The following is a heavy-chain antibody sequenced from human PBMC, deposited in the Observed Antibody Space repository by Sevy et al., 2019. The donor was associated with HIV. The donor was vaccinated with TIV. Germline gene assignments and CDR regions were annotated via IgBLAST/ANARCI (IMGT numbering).Heavy chain of an antibody. J-gene: IGHJ4*02. Sequence: ASVKVSCKASGGTFSSYAISWVRQAPGQGLEWMGGIIPIFGTANYAQKFQGRVTITADKSTSTAYMELSSLRSEDTAVYYCARDPHDDDAYFDYWGQGTLVTGSS. CDR3: ARDPHDDDAYFDY. V-gene: IGHV1-69*06. CDR1: GGTFSSYA. CDR2: IIPIFGTA. D-gene: IGHD1-1*01.